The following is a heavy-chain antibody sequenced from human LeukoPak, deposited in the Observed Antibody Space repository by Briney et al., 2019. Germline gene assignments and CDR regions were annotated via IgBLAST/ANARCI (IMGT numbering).Heavy chain of an antibody. J-gene: IGHJ4*02. CDR3: ARAAIASFFDY. CDR2: IYYSGST. Sequence: KASETLSLTCTVSGGSISSYYWSWIRQPPGKGLEWLGYIYYSGSTNYNPSLKSRVTISVDTSKNQFSLKLSSVTAADTAVYYCARAAIASFFDYWGQGTLVTVSS. CDR1: GGSISSYY. D-gene: IGHD3-3*02. V-gene: IGHV4-59*01.